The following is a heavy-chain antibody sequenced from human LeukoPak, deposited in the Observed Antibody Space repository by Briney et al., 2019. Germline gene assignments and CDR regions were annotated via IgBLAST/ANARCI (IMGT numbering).Heavy chain of an antibody. Sequence: QPGGSLRLSCAASGFIFSGSAMHWVRQASGKGLEWVGRIRSKANNYATAYAASVRGRFTISRDDSKTTAYLQMNSLKTEDTAVYYCTRLPLTDIAVAGSDYWGQGTLVTVSS. V-gene: IGHV3-73*01. J-gene: IGHJ4*02. D-gene: IGHD6-19*01. CDR3: TRLPLTDIAVAGSDY. CDR2: IRSKANNYAT. CDR1: GFIFSGSA.